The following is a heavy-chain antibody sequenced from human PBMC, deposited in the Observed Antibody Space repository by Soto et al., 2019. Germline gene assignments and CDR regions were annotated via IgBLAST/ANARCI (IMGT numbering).Heavy chain of an antibody. J-gene: IGHJ4*02. CDR1: RFTFSEFA. CDR2: VTGGGEKT. Sequence: EGQLLESGGDFVEPGGSLRLCCAASRFTFSEFAMNWVRHVPGKGLEWVSTVTGGGEKTYYADSVKGRFTISRDNFRNTLFLQMDNLRAQDTAMYYCVKDFSRLDYWGQGTLVTVSS. V-gene: IGHV3-23*01. D-gene: IGHD3-3*01. CDR3: VKDFSRLDY.